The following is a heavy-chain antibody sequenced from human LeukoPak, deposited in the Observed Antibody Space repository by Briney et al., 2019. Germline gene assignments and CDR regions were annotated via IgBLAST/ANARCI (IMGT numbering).Heavy chain of an antibody. J-gene: IGHJ6*02. CDR1: GYTFTSYG. D-gene: IGHD2-15*01. V-gene: IGHV1-18*01. CDR2: ISAYNGNT. Sequence: ASVKVSCKASGYTFTSYGISWVRQAPGQGLEWMGWISAYNGNTNYAQKLQGRVTMTTDTSTSTAYMELSSLRSEDTAVYYCARDVVAATRRYYYGMDVWGQGTTVTVSS. CDR3: ARDVVAATRRYYYGMDV.